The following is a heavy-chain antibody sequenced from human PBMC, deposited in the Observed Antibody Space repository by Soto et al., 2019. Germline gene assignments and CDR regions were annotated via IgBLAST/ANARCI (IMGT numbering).Heavy chain of an antibody. V-gene: IGHV4-34*01. CDR3: ARGGAVYCSSTSCYSYFQH. D-gene: IGHD2-2*01. J-gene: IGHJ1*01. CDR1: GGSFSGYY. CDR2: INHSGST. Sequence: SETLSLTCAVYGGSFSGYYWSWIRQPPGKGLEWIGEINHSGSTNYNPSLKSRVTISVDTSKNQFSLKLSSLTAADTAVYYCARGGAVYCSSTSCYSYFQHWGQGTLVTVSS.